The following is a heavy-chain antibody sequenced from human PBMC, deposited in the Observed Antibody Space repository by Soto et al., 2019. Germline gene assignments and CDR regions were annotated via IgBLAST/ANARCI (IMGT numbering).Heavy chain of an antibody. V-gene: IGHV4-34*01. D-gene: IGHD6-13*01. J-gene: IGHJ6*02. CDR1: GGSFSGYY. CDR3: ARGPLPLYSSSWYRGGMDV. CDR2: INHSGST. Sequence: PSETLSLTCAVYGGSFSGYYWSWIRQPPGKGLEWIGEINHSGSTNYNPSLKSRVTISVDTSKNQFSLKLSSVTAADTAVYYCARGPLPLYSSSWYRGGMDVWGQGTTVTVSS.